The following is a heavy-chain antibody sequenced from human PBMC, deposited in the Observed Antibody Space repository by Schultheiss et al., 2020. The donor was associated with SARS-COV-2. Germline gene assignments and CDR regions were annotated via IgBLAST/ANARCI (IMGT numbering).Heavy chain of an antibody. Sequence: SETLSLTCTVSGGSISSYYWSWIRQPAGKGLEWIGRIYTSGSTNYNPSLKSRVTISVDTSKNQFSLKLSSVTAADTAVYYCASGGGGLAVAGTGGEFDYWGQGTLVTVSS. CDR3: ASGGGGLAVAGTGGEFDY. D-gene: IGHD6-19*01. J-gene: IGHJ4*02. V-gene: IGHV4-4*07. CDR1: GGSISSYY. CDR2: IYTSGST.